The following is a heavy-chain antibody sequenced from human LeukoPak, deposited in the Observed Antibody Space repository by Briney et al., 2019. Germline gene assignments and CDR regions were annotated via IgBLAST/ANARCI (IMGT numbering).Heavy chain of an antibody. J-gene: IGHJ4*02. V-gene: IGHV3-48*03. CDR1: GFAFTSYE. CDR2: ITISGTTI. Sequence: GGSLRLSCAASGFAFTSYEMNWVRQAPGKGLEWVSYITISGTTIYYADSVKGRFTISRDNAKNSLYLQMNSLRAEDTAVYYCARATSFDYWGQGTLVTVSS. CDR3: ARATSFDY.